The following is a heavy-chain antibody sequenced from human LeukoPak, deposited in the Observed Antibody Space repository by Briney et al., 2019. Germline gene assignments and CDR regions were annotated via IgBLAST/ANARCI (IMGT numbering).Heavy chain of an antibody. D-gene: IGHD4-17*01. CDR3: ARGWPRDGFDY. CDR2: IQYSGGT. J-gene: IGHJ4*02. V-gene: IGHV4-39*07. CDR1: GGSIRSNTYY. Sequence: RTSETLSLTCTVSGGSIRSNTYYWGWIRQPPGKGLEWIGNIQYSGGTYFNPSLKSRVTISVDTSKNQFSLKVTSVAAADTAVYYCARGWPRDGFDYWGQGTLVTVSS.